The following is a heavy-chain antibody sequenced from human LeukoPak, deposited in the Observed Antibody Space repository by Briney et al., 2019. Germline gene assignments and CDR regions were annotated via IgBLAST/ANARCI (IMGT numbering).Heavy chain of an antibody. J-gene: IGHJ6*03. CDR2: ISSSGSTI. D-gene: IGHD3-3*01. V-gene: IGHV3-11*01. CDR3: AKHTSYYYYYMDV. CDR1: GFTFSDYY. Sequence: SGGSLRLSCAASGFTFSDYYMSWIRQAPGKGLEWVSYISSSGSTIYYADSVKGRFTISRDNSKNTLYLQMNSLRAEDTAVYYCAKHTSYYYYYMDVWGKGTTVTVSS.